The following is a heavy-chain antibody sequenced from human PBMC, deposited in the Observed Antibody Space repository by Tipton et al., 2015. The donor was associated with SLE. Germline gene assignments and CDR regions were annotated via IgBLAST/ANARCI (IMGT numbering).Heavy chain of an antibody. CDR2: IYYSGST. V-gene: IGHV4-39*07. CDR1: GGSISSSSYY. J-gene: IGHJ6*04. CDR3: ARATDWNLSPDV. D-gene: IGHD1-7*01. Sequence: TLSLTCTVSGGSISSSSYYWGWIRQPPGKGLEWIGSIYYSGSTYYNPSLGSRLTISVDTSKDQFSLRLTSVMAADTAVYYCARATDWNLSPDVWGKGTTVTVSS.